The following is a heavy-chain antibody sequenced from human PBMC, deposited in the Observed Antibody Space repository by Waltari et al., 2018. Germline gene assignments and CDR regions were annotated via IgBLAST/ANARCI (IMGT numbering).Heavy chain of an antibody. D-gene: IGHD6-13*01. CDR1: GGTFSRYA. V-gene: IGHV1-69*05. J-gene: IGHJ5*02. CDR2: IIPVFGTA. CDR3: TRVTGGSWEGGFDP. Sequence: QVQLVQSGAEVKKPGSSVKVSCKASGGTFSRYAINWVRRAPGQGLEWMGGIIPVFGTANYAQRFQGRVTITTEESTSTAYMELSSLKPEDTAVYYCTRVTGGSWEGGFDPWGQGTLVTVSS.